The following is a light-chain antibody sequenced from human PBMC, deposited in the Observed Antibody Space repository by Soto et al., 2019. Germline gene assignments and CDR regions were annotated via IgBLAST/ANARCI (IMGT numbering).Light chain of an antibody. J-gene: IGLJ3*02. V-gene: IGLV2-14*01. CDR1: SSDVGGYNY. Sequence: QSALTQPASVSGSPGQSITISCTGTSSDVGGYNYVSWYQQFPGKAPKLIIYDVNNRPSGVSNRFSGSKSGNTASLTISGLKAEDEGDYHCSSYSDNTGLGVFGGGTKVTVL. CDR2: DVN. CDR3: SSYSDNTGLGV.